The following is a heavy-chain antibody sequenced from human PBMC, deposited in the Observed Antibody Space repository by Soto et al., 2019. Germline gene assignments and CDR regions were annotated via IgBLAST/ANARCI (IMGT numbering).Heavy chain of an antibody. J-gene: IGHJ6*04. Sequence: GGSLRLSCAASGFTFSSYWMSWVRQAPGKGLEWVANIKQDGSEKYYVDSGKGRFTISRDNAKNSLYLQMNSLRAEDTAVYYCAREDYGDYGEADVWGKGTTVTVSS. D-gene: IGHD4-17*01. CDR3: AREDYGDYGEADV. CDR2: IKQDGSEK. CDR1: GFTFSSYW. V-gene: IGHV3-7*01.